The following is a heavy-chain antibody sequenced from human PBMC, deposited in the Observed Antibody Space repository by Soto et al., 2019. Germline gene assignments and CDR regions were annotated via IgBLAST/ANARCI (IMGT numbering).Heavy chain of an antibody. Sequence: EVQLLESGGGLVQPGGSLRLSCAASGFTFGSYAMSWVRQAPGKGLEWVSAISGSGGSTYYADSVKGRFTISRDNSKNTPYLQRSSLRAEDTAVYYCAKYSSGWYYPFDYWGQGTLVTVSS. D-gene: IGHD6-19*01. CDR1: GFTFGSYA. V-gene: IGHV3-23*01. J-gene: IGHJ4*02. CDR3: AKYSSGWYYPFDY. CDR2: ISGSGGST.